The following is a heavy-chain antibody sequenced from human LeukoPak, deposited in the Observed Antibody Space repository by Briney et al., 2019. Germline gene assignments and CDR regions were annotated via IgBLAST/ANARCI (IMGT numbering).Heavy chain of an antibody. D-gene: IGHD6-19*01. J-gene: IGHJ4*02. V-gene: IGHV3-7*01. Sequence: PGGSLRLSCAASGFTFSYHWMTWVRQAPGKGLEWVANIKNDGTVKNYVDSVKGRFTISRDNAKNSLYLQMNSLRAEDTGVYYCARRDTSGWYYFDYWGQGTLITVSS. CDR1: GFTFSYHW. CDR3: ARRDTSGWYYFDY. CDR2: IKNDGTVK.